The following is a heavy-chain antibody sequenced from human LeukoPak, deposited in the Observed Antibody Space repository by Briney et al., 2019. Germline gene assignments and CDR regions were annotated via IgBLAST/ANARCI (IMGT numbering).Heavy chain of an antibody. J-gene: IGHJ4*02. CDR2: VHLSGRT. CDR1: GGSISSTNW. D-gene: IGHD3-9*01. Sequence: SETLSLTCGVSGGSISSTNWWTWVRQPPGEGLEWIGEVHLSGRTNYNPSLESRVTMSVDMSENDISLKLTSVTAADTAVYYCASGGLVSRYLDHWGQGTLVTV. V-gene: IGHV4-4*02. CDR3: ASGGLVSRYLDH.